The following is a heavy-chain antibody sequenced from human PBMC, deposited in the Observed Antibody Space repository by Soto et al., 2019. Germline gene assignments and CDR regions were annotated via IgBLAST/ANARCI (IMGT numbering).Heavy chain of an antibody. V-gene: IGHV4-30-4*01. CDR3: ARDRGFGELIVFY. CDR2: IYYSGST. CDR1: GGSISSGDYY. Sequence: SESLSLTCTVSGGSISSGDYYWSWIRQPPGKGLEWIGYIYYSGSTYYNPSLKSRVTISVDTSKNQFSLKLSSVTAADTAVYYCARDRGFGELIVFYWGQGTLVTVSS. J-gene: IGHJ4*02. D-gene: IGHD3-10*01.